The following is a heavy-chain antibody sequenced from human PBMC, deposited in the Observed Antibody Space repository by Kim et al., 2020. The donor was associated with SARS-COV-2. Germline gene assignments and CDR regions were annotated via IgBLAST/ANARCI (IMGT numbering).Heavy chain of an antibody. CDR3: AKWHCSRVNCFQPVDY. CDR2: ISYDGSET. D-gene: IGHD2-8*01. CDR1: GFTFGSYA. V-gene: IGHV3-30*04. Sequence: GGSLRLSCVASGFTFGSYAMHWVRQAPGKGLEWVAGISYDGSETYYADSVKGRFTISRDNSRNTLYLRMNSVTPEDTALYYCAKWHCSRVNCFQPVDYWGQGALVTVSS. J-gene: IGHJ4*02.